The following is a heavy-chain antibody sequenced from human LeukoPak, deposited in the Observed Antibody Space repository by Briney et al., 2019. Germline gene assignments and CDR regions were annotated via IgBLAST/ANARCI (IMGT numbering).Heavy chain of an antibody. CDR3: ATSAGSGGTYGMDV. J-gene: IGHJ6*02. Sequence: GASVKVSCKVSGYTLTELSMHWVRQAPGKGLEWMGGFDPEDGETIYAQKFQGRVTMTEDTSTDTAYMELSSLRSEDTAVYYCATSAGSGGTYGMDVWGQGTTVTVSS. V-gene: IGHV1-24*01. D-gene: IGHD1-26*01. CDR2: FDPEDGET. CDR1: GYTLTELS.